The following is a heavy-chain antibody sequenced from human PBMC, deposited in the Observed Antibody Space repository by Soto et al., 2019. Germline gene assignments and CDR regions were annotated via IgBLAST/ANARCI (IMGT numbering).Heavy chain of an antibody. J-gene: IGHJ6*02. V-gene: IGHV4-4*02. CDR1: GGSISSSNW. CDR2: IYHSGST. D-gene: IGHD3-3*01. Sequence: SETLSLTCAVSGGSISSSNWWSWVRQPPGKGLEWIGEIYHSGSTNYNPSLKSRVTISVDKSKNQFSLKLSSVTAAGTAVYYCARVRFLEWLPHCYYGMDVWGQGTTVTVSS. CDR3: ARVRFLEWLPHCYYGMDV.